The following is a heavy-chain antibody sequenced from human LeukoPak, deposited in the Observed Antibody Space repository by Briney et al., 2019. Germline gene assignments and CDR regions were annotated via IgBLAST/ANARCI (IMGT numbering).Heavy chain of an antibody. CDR3: AVTRRATHDY. V-gene: IGHV3-48*04. D-gene: IGHD1-1*01. J-gene: IGHJ4*02. Sequence: GGSLRLSCAASGFTFSSYSMNWVRQAPGKGLEWVSYISSSGSTIYYADSVKGRFTISRDNAKNSLYLQMNSLRAEDTAVYYCAVTRRATHDYWGQGTLVTVSS. CDR2: ISSSGSTI. CDR1: GFTFSSYS.